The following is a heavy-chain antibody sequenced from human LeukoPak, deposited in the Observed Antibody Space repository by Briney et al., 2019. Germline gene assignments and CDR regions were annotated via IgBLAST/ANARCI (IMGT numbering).Heavy chain of an antibody. D-gene: IGHD3-10*01. Sequence: PSETLSLTCTVSGYSISSGYYWGWIRQPAGKGLEWIGSIYHSGSTYYNPSLKSRVTISVDTSKNQFSLKLSSVTAADTAVYYCARAQLLWFGNFDYWGQGTLVTVSS. CDR2: IYHSGST. J-gene: IGHJ4*02. V-gene: IGHV4-38-2*02. CDR3: ARAQLLWFGNFDY. CDR1: GYSISSGYY.